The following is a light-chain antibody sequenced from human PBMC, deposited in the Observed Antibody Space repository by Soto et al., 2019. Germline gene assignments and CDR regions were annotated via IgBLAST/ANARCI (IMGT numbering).Light chain of an antibody. V-gene: IGLV2-8*01. CDR3: KSYAGSNTYV. J-gene: IGLJ1*01. CDR2: EVV. Sequence: QSALTQPPSASGSPGQSVTISCTGTRNDIGAYEFVSWYQHHPGKAPKLIIYEVVQRPSGVPDRVSGSKSGNTASLTVSGLQAADEDDYYCKSYAGSNTYVFGTGTKLTVL. CDR1: RNDIGAYEF.